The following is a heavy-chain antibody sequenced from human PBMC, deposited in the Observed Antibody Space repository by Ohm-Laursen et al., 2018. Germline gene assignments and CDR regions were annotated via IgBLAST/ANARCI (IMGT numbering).Heavy chain of an antibody. CDR2: IYYTGSS. J-gene: IGHJ4*02. Sequence: TLSLTCTVSGGSISSFYWSWIRQPPGKGLEWIAYIYYTGSSSYNPSLKSRVTTSVDTSKNHFSLKMRSVTAADTAVYYCARHQDYAPFDYWGQGTLVTVSS. V-gene: IGHV4-59*01. CDR1: GGSISSFY. CDR3: ARHQDYAPFDY. D-gene: IGHD4-17*01.